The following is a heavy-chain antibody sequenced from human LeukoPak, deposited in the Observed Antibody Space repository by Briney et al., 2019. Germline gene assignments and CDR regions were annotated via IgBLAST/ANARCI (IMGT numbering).Heavy chain of an antibody. CDR3: ARGGVAVAGPYYYYYYYMDV. CDR2: IYTSAST. J-gene: IGHJ6*03. D-gene: IGHD6-19*01. CDR1: GGSISSYY. V-gene: IGHV4-4*09. Sequence: SETLSLTCTVSGGSISSYYWSWMRQPPGKGLEWIGYIYTSASTNYNPSLKSRVTISVDTSKNQFSLKLSSVTAADTAVYYCARGGVAVAGPYYYYYYYMDVWGKGTTVTVSS.